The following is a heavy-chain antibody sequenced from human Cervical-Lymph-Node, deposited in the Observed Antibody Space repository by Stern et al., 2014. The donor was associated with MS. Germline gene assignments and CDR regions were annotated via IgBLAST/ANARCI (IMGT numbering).Heavy chain of an antibody. CDR2: IWYDESNK. Sequence: MQLVESGGGVVQPGSSLRLSCAASGFTFSNYGIHWVRQAPGKGLEWVAVIWYDESNKNYADSVKGRFTISRDNSKNTVYLQMNSLRDEDTAVYYCARDRVQIWSHIATLDSWGQGTLVTVSS. J-gene: IGHJ5*01. CDR3: ARDRVQIWSHIATLDS. V-gene: IGHV3-33*01. D-gene: IGHD5-18*01. CDR1: GFTFSNYG.